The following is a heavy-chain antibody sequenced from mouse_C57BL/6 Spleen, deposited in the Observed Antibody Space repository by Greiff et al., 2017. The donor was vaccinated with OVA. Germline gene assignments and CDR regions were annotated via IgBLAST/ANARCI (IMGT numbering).Heavy chain of an antibody. CDR2: IDPSDSET. CDR1: GYTFTSYW. V-gene: IGHV1-52*01. D-gene: IGHD1-1*01. J-gene: IGHJ1*03. Sequence: QVQLQQPGAELVRPGSSVKLSCKASGYTFTSYWMPWVKQRPIQGLEWIGNIDPSDSETHYNQKFKDKATLTVDKSSSTAYMQLSSLTSEDSAVYYCAREDYYGSSDWYFDVWGTGTTVTVSS. CDR3: AREDYYGSSDWYFDV.